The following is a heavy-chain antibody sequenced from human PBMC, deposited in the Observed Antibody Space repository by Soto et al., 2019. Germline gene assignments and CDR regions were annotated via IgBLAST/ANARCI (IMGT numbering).Heavy chain of an antibody. CDR2: IWHDGSNQ. J-gene: IGHJ4*02. CDR1: GFTFSSYG. V-gene: IGHV3-33*01. CDR3: ASERGQIDY. Sequence: QGQLVESEGSVVQPGRSLRLSCAASGFTFSSYGMQWVRQAPGKGLEWVAVIWHDGSNQYYADSVKGRFTISRDNSNNTLYLQLNSLRAEDTAVYYCASERGQIDYWGQGTLVTVSS.